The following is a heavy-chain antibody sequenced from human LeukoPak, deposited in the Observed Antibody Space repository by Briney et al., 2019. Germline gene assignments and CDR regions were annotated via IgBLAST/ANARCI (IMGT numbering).Heavy chain of an antibody. CDR1: GFTFSSYA. V-gene: IGHV3-23*01. J-gene: IGHJ4*02. CDR3: AKDSPVDRLPPYYFDY. Sequence: GGSLRLSCAASGFTFSSYAMSWVRQAPGKGLEWVSAISGSGGSTYYADSVKGRFTISRDNSKNTLYLQMNSLRAEDTAVYYCAKDSPVDRLPPYYFDYRGQGTLVTVSS. D-gene: IGHD2-15*01. CDR2: ISGSGGST.